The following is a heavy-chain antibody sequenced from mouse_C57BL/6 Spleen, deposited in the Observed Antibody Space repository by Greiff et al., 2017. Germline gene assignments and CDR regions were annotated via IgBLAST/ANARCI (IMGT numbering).Heavy chain of an antibody. V-gene: IGHV1-82*01. CDR1: GYAFSSSW. CDR3: AREGFITTVVAPDYAMDY. J-gene: IGHJ4*01. D-gene: IGHD1-1*01. Sequence: VQLQESGPELVKPGASVKISCKASGYAFSSSWMNWVKQRPGKGLEWIGRIYPGDGDTNYNGKFKGKATLTADKSSSTAYMQLSSLTSEDSAVYFCAREGFITTVVAPDYAMDYWGQGTSVTVSS. CDR2: IYPGDGDT.